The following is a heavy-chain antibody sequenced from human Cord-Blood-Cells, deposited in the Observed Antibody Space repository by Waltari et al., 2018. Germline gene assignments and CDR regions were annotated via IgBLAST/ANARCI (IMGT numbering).Heavy chain of an antibody. J-gene: IGHJ6*02. D-gene: IGHD2-15*01. Sequence: QVQLVQSGAEVKKPGSSVKVSCKASGGTFSSYAISWVRQAPGQGLEWMGGIIPIFGTANYAQKFQGRVTITADESTSTAYVELSSLRSEDTAVYYCARRCSGGSCYSDYYYGMDVWGQGTTVTVSS. CDR3: ARRCSGGSCYSDYYYGMDV. CDR1: GGTFSSYA. CDR2: IIPIFGTA. V-gene: IGHV1-69*01.